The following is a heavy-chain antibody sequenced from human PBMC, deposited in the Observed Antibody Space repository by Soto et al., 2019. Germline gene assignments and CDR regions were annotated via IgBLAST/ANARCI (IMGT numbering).Heavy chain of an antibody. D-gene: IGHD6-19*01. CDR2: IRGKAYGGTA. J-gene: IGHJ4*02. Sequence: GGSLRLSCTASGFSFGDYAMSWVRQAPGKGLEWVGFIRGKAYGGTAENAASVKGRFTISRDDSKSIAYLQMNSLKTEDTAVYYCTRAHSSNSSAWSYYFDYWGQGTPVTVYS. V-gene: IGHV3-49*04. CDR1: GFSFGDYA. CDR3: TRAHSSNSSAWSYYFDY.